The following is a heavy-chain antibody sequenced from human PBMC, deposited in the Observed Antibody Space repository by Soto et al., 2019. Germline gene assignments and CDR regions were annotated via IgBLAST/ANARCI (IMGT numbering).Heavy chain of an antibody. CDR1: GYTFTSYG. J-gene: IGHJ3*02. Sequence: QVQLVQSGAEVKKPGASVKVSCKASGYTFTSYGISWVRQAPGQGLEWVGWISAYNGNTNYAQKLRGRVTMTTDTSTSTAYMELRSLRSDDTAVYYCARDRNWFGELKEEWWIWGQGTMVTVSS. D-gene: IGHD3-10*01. V-gene: IGHV1-18*01. CDR3: ARDRNWFGELKEEWWI. CDR2: ISAYNGNT.